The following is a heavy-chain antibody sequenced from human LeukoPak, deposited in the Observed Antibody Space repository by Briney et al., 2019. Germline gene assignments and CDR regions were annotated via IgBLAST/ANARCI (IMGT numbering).Heavy chain of an antibody. D-gene: IGHD7-27*01. Sequence: KPSETLSLTCAVSGFSISSGYYWGWIRQPPGKGLDWIGNIYHSGSTYYNPSLKSRVTISVDTSRNQFSLRLSSVTAADAAVYYCARPNIWGAFEIWGQGTMVIVPS. CDR3: ARPNIWGAFEI. V-gene: IGHV4-38-2*01. CDR2: IYHSGST. CDR1: GFSISSGYY. J-gene: IGHJ3*02.